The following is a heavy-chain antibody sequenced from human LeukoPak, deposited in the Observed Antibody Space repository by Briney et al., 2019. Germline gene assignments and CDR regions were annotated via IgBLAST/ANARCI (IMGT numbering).Heavy chain of an antibody. CDR1: GGSFSGYY. CDR2: INHSGST. CDR3: ATARAGAAFRWFDP. D-gene: IGHD6-19*01. V-gene: IGHV4-34*01. Sequence: SETLSLTCAVYGGSFSGYYWSWIRQPPGKGLEWIGEINHSGSTNYNPSLKSRVTISVDASKNQFSLKLSSVTAADTAVYYCATARAGAAFRWFDPWGQGTLVTVSS. J-gene: IGHJ5*02.